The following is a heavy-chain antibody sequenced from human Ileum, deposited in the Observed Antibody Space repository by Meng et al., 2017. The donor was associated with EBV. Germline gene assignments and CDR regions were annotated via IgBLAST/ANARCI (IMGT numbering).Heavy chain of an antibody. V-gene: IGHV4-59*08. Sequence: QGQLQESGPGVVKPSETLSLTCTVSGVSISSYYWSWIRQPPGKGLEWIGYIYYSGSTNYNPSLKSRVTISVDTSKNQFSLNLSSVTAADTAVYYCARGGWSLDYWGQGTLVTVSS. J-gene: IGHJ4*02. CDR2: IYYSGST. D-gene: IGHD2-15*01. CDR1: GVSISSYY. CDR3: ARGGWSLDY.